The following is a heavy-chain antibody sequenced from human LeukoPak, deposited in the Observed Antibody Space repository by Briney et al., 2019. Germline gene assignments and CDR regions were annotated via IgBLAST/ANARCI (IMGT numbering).Heavy chain of an antibody. Sequence: SSETLSLTCAVSGYSISSGYYWGWIRQPPGKGLEWIGSIYHSGSTYYNPSLKSRVTISVDTSKNQFSLKLSSVTAADTAVYYCARQVAVVPAAIHWFDPWGQGTLVTVPS. CDR2: IYHSGST. V-gene: IGHV4-38-2*01. CDR3: ARQVAVVPAAIHWFDP. CDR1: GYSISSGYY. D-gene: IGHD2-2*02. J-gene: IGHJ5*02.